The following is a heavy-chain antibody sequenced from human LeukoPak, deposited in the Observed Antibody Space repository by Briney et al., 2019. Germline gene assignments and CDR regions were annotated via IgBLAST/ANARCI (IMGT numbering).Heavy chain of an antibody. V-gene: IGHV3-23*01. CDR2: ISAGGDGT. Sequence: GGSLRLPCAASGFSFSRYPMGWVRQAPGKGLEWVSGISAGGDGTYHADPVKGRFTISRDNSKNTLYLQMNSLRAEDTAVYYCARDLSVIAAAADFDYWGQGTLVTVSS. D-gene: IGHD6-13*01. J-gene: IGHJ4*02. CDR3: ARDLSVIAAAADFDY. CDR1: GFSFSRYP.